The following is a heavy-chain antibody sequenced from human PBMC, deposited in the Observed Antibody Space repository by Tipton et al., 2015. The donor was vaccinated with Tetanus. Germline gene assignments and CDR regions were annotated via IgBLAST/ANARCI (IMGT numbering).Heavy chain of an antibody. CDR3: ARSIAAASVWPFDY. V-gene: IGHV4-34*01. D-gene: IGHD2-2*01. J-gene: IGHJ4*02. CDR1: DGAFSGHY. Sequence: AGLVKPSETLSLTCAVYDGAFSGHYWTWIRQAPGKGLEWIGEIHPSGSTNYNASLRGRVTMSVDLTRKHVFLRMTSVTAADTAVYYCARSIAAASVWPFDYWGQGTQVTVSS. CDR2: IHPSGST.